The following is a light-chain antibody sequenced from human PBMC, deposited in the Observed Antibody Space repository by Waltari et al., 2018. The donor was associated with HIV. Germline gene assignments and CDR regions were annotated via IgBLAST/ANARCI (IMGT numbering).Light chain of an antibody. CDR2: LNSDGSH. V-gene: IGLV4-69*01. J-gene: IGLJ2*01. CDR1: SGHSNYA. CDR3: QTWGAGIVV. Sequence: QLVLTQSPSASASLGASVKLTCTLSSGHSNYAIAWHQQQPEKGPRYLIKLNSDGSHTKGDGIPDRFSGSSSGAERYLTISSRQSDDEAEYYCQTWGAGIVVFGGGTKLTVL.